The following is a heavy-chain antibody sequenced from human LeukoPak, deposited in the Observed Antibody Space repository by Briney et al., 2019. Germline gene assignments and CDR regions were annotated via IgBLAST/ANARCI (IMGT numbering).Heavy chain of an antibody. CDR2: INPNSGGT. CDR3: ARGPYDSSGYRFDC. D-gene: IGHD3-22*01. V-gene: IGHV1-2*02. J-gene: IGHJ4*02. Sequence: ASVKVSCTASGYTFTGYYMHWVRQAPGQGLEWMGWINPNSGGTNYAQRFQGRVTMTKNTSISTAYMELSSLTSEDTALYYCARGPYDSSGYRFDCWGQGTLVTVSS. CDR1: GYTFTGYY.